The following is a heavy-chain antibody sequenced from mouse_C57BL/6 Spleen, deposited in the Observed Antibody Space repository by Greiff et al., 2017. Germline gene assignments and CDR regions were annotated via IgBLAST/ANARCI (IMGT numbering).Heavy chain of an antibody. CDR1: GYTFTSYG. CDR2: IYPRSGNT. J-gene: IGHJ4*01. CDR3: ARYSNYAMDY. D-gene: IGHD2-5*01. Sequence: QVQLQQSGAELARPGASVKLSCKASGYTFTSYGISWVKQRTGQGLEWIGEIYPRSGNTYYNEKFKGKATLTADKSSSTAYMQLSSLTSEDSAVYFCARYSNYAMDYWGQGTSVTVSS. V-gene: IGHV1-81*01.